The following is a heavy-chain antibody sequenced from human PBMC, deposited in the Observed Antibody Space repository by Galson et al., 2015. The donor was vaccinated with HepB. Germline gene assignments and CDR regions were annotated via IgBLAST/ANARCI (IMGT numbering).Heavy chain of an antibody. V-gene: IGHV3-21*01. CDR2: ISSSSSYI. D-gene: IGHD2-2*01. Sequence: SLRLSCAASGFTFSSYSMNWVRQAPGKGLEWVSSISSSSSYIYYADSVKGRFTISRDNAKNSLYLQMNSLRAEDTAVYYCARVKYCSSTSCVFVAAGPDWYVDLWGRGTLVTVSS. J-gene: IGHJ2*01. CDR1: GFTFSSYS. CDR3: ARVKYCSSTSCVFVAAGPDWYVDL.